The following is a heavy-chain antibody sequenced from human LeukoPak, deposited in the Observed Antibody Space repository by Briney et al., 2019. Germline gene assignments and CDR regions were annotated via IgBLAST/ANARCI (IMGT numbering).Heavy chain of an antibody. CDR2: IKTDGSEK. V-gene: IGHV3-7*01. Sequence: PGGSLRLSCAASGFTSSNYWMSWVRQAPGRGLQWVANIKTDGSEKYYVDSVKGRFTISRDNAKNSLYLQMNSLRAEDTAVYYCATYSSLNRREFQYWGQGTLLTVSS. CDR1: GFTSSNYW. J-gene: IGHJ1*01. CDR3: ATYSSLNRREFQY. D-gene: IGHD3-22*01.